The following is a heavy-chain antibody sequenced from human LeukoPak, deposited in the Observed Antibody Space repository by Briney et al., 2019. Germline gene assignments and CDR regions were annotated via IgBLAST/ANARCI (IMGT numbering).Heavy chain of an antibody. CDR2: TYYRSKWYN. CDR3: AKATRTPSAEYFQH. CDR1: GGSVSSNSAA. Sequence: SQTLSLTCAISGGSVSSNSAAWNWIRQSPSRGLEWLGRTYYRSKWYNDYAVSVKSRITINPDTSKNQFPLQLNSVTPEDTAVCYCAKATRTPSAEYFQHWGQGTLVTVSS. V-gene: IGHV6-1*01. J-gene: IGHJ1*01.